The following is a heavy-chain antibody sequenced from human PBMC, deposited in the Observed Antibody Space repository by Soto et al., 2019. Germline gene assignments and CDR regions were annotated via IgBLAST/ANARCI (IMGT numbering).Heavy chain of an antibody. V-gene: IGHV3-23*01. CDR2: ISGSGDTT. Sequence: PGGSRRLSCAASRCTFSSYAMSWVRQAPGKGLEWVSTISGSGDTTYYADSVKGRFTISRDNSKNTLYLQMNSLRAEDTAVYYCAKDARRIVAKIVAFDIWGQGTMVTVSS. D-gene: IGHD5-12*01. CDR3: AKDARRIVAKIVAFDI. J-gene: IGHJ3*02. CDR1: RCTFSSYA.